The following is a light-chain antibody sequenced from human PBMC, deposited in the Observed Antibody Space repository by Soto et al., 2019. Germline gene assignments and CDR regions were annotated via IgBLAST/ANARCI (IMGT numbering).Light chain of an antibody. CDR1: QSVSSNY. J-gene: IGKJ5*01. CDR2: GAF. CDR3: QQYGSSPMT. V-gene: IGKV3-20*01. Sequence: EIVLTQSPGTLSLSPGERATFSCRASQSVSSNYLAWYQQKPGQAPRLLIYGAFKRATGIPDRFSGSGSGTDFTLTISRLEPEDFAVYYCQQYGSSPMTVGKGTRLEIK.